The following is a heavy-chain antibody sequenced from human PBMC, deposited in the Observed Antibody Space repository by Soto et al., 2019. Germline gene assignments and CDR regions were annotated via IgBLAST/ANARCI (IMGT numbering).Heavy chain of an antibody. CDR1: GFTFSSYA. D-gene: IGHD4-4*01. V-gene: IGHV3-23*01. CDR3: AKATELFYDYSSDY. CDR2: ISGSGGST. J-gene: IGHJ4*02. Sequence: GGSLRLSCAASGFTFSSYAMSWVRQAPGKGLEWVSAISGSGGSTYYADSVKGRFTISRDNSKNTLYLQMNSLRAEDTAVYYCAKATELFYDYSSDYWGQGTLVTVSS.